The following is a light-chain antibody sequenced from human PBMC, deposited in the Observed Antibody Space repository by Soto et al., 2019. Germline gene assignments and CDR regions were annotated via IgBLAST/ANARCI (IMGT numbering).Light chain of an antibody. Sequence: ALQLTQSPSSLSASVGDRVTITCRASQGISSALAWYQQKPGNAPKLMIYDASTLHSGVPSRFSGSGSGTDFTLTISSLQPEDFATYYCQQFKSFPLTLGQGTRLEIK. CDR3: QQFKSFPLT. CDR1: QGISSA. CDR2: DAS. V-gene: IGKV1-13*02. J-gene: IGKJ5*01.